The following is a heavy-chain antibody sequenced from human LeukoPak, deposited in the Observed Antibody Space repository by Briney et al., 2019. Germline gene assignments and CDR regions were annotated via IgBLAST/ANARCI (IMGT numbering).Heavy chain of an antibody. CDR2: ISRTSSHI. V-gene: IGHV3-21*06. CDR3: SRKLTWPDP. J-gene: IGHJ5*02. CDR1: GFIFSDYA. D-gene: IGHD1-7*01. Sequence: GETLRLSCEVSGFIFSDYAMNWVRQAPGKGLEWVSSISRTSSHIYYADSMKGRFTATRDNAKSSVYLQINSLRAEDTAVYYCSRKLTWPDPWGQGTLVTVS.